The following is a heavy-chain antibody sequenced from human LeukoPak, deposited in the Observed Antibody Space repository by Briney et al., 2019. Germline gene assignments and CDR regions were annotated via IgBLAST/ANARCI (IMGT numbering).Heavy chain of an antibody. CDR2: IFYSGST. D-gene: IGHD3-10*01. V-gene: IGHV4-39*07. CDR1: GGSISSSTYY. J-gene: IGHJ2*01. Sequence: SETLSLTCSVSGGSISSSTYYWGWIRQPPGRGLEWIGSIFYSGSTYYNPSLKSRVTISVDTSKNQFSLKLTSVTAADTAVYYCARLRGAGSWYFDLWGRGTLVTVSS. CDR3: ARLRGAGSWYFDL.